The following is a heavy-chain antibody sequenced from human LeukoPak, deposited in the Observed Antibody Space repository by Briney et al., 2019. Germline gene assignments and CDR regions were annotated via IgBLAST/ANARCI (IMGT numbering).Heavy chain of an antibody. CDR1: GFTFSRYW. CDR2: IKQAGSEN. Sequence: GGSLRLSCTVSGFTFSRYWMSWVRQAPGKGLEWVANIKQAGSENYYVDSVKGRFTISRDNAKNSLYLQMNSLRAEDTAVYYCARGKTTVTPGYFDYWGQGTLVTVSS. CDR3: ARGKTTVTPGYFDY. V-gene: IGHV3-7*01. J-gene: IGHJ4*02. D-gene: IGHD4-11*01.